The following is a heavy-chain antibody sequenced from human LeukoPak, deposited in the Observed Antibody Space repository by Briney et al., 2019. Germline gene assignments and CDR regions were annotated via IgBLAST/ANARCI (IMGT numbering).Heavy chain of an antibody. J-gene: IGHJ3*01. Sequence: GGSLRLSCAAAGFSFRSCWMHWVRQAPGKELVWVSRIDGDGSTTNYADSVRGRFTISRDNAKNTLYLQMNSLRADDSAVYFCASLVGGYYPPVEAFDVWGQGTMVTVSS. CDR1: GFSFRSCW. CDR3: ASLVGGYYPPVEAFDV. CDR2: IDGDGSTT. D-gene: IGHD3-3*01. V-gene: IGHV3-74*01.